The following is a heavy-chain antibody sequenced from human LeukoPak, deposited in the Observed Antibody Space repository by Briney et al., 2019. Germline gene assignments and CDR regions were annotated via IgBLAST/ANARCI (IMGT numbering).Heavy chain of an antibody. Sequence: PGGSLRLSCAASGFTFSSYWMHWVGQPQGKGLVWVSRINSDGSSTSYADSVKGRFTISRDNAKNTLYLQMNSLRAEDTAVYYCARELLRRRFDYWGQGTLVTVSS. CDR3: ARELLRRRFDY. CDR1: GFTFSSYW. D-gene: IGHD2-15*01. J-gene: IGHJ4*02. CDR2: INSDGSST. V-gene: IGHV3-74*01.